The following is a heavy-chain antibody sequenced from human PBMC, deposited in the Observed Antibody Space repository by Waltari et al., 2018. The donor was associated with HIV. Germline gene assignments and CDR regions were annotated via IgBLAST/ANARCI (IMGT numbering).Heavy chain of an antibody. J-gene: IGHJ4*02. CDR1: GFTVSSHY. V-gene: IGHV3-53*01. CDR3: ARGASFRESRYYFDY. Sequence: EVQLVESGGGLIQPGGSLRLSCAASGFTVSSHYMSWVLQAPGKGLEWVSVIYSGGSTYYADSVKGRFTISRDNAKNTRYLQMNSLRAEDTAVYYCARGASFRESRYYFDYWGQGTLVTVSS. CDR2: IYSGGST. D-gene: IGHD3-10*01.